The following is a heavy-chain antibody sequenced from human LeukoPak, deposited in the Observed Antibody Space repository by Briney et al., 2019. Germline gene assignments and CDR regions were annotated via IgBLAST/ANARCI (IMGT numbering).Heavy chain of an antibody. CDR1: RYSISSGYH. CDR3: ARVDYILDY. D-gene: IGHD4-11*01. Sequence: SETLSLTCAVSRYSISSGYHCAWIRQPPGKGLEWIGSIYRSGSAYYNPSLKSRVTISVDTSKNQFSLRVTSVTAADTAVYYCARVDYILDYWGQGTLVTVSS. J-gene: IGHJ4*02. V-gene: IGHV4-38-2*01. CDR2: IYRSGSA.